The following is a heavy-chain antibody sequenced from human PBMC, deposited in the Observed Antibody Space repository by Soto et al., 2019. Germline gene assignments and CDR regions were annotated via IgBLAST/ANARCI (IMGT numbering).Heavy chain of an antibody. CDR2: ISAYNGNI. Sequence: GXSVKVSCQASAYTFTNYGISWVRQAPGQGLEWMGWISAYNGNINYAQKFRGRVTMTTDTSTSSAYLEVRSLRSDDTAVYYCARSGSSWNLREFDYWGQGTLVTVSS. CDR1: AYTFTNYG. D-gene: IGHD6-13*01. J-gene: IGHJ4*02. V-gene: IGHV1-18*01. CDR3: ARSGSSWNLREFDY.